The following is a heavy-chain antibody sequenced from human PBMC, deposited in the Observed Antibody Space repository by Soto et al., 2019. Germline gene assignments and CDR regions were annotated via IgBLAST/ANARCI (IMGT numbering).Heavy chain of an antibody. CDR1: GYTFTSYA. CDR2: INAGNGNT. J-gene: IGHJ4*02. V-gene: IGHV1-3*01. D-gene: IGHD1-26*01. CDR3: ARGGPIVGATSGY. Sequence: VASVKVSCKASGYTFTSYAMHWVRQAPGQRLEWMGWINAGNGNTKYSQKFQGRVTITRDTSASTAYMELSSLRSEDTAVYYCARGGPIVGATSGYWGQGTLVTVSS.